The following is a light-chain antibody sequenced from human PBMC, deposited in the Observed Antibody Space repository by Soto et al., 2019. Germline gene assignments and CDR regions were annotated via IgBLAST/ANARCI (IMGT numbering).Light chain of an antibody. CDR1: SSDVGGYNY. J-gene: IGLJ1*01. Sequence: HSDLTQAASVSGSPGQSITISCTGTSSDVGGYNYVSWYQQHPGKAPKLMIYDVSNRPSGVSNRFSGSKSGSTASLTISGLQAEDEADYYCSSYTSSSTLVFGTGTKVTVL. V-gene: IGLV2-14*01. CDR3: SSYTSSSTLV. CDR2: DVS.